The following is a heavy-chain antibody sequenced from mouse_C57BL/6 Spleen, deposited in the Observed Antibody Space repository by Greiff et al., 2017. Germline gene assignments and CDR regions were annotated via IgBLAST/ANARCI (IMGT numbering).Heavy chain of an antibody. D-gene: IGHD2-4*01. J-gene: IGHJ4*01. Sequence: VQLQQPGAELVKPGASVKLSCKASGYTFTSYWMHWVKQRPGQGLEWIGDIYPGSGSTNYNEKFKSKATLTVDTSSSTAYMQLSSLTSEDSAVYYCARDYDYAYAMDYWGQGTSVTVSS. CDR1: GYTFTSYW. CDR3: ARDYDYAYAMDY. CDR2: IYPGSGST. V-gene: IGHV1-55*01.